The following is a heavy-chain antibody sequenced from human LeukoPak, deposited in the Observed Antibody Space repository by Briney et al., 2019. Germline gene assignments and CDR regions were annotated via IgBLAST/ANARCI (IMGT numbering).Heavy chain of an antibody. CDR1: GGSISSGGYS. D-gene: IGHD5-18*01. Sequence: SETLSLTCAVSGGSISSGGYSWSWIRQPPGKGLEWIGYIYHSGSTYYNPSLKSRVTISVDRSKNQFSLKLSSVTAADTAVYYCARVFGYSYGFDYWGQGTLVTVSS. J-gene: IGHJ4*02. CDR3: ARVFGYSYGFDY. CDR2: IYHSGST. V-gene: IGHV4-30-2*01.